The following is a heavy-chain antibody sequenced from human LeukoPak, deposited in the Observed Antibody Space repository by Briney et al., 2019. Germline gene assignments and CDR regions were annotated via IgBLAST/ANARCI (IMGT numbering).Heavy chain of an antibody. CDR2: IIPILGIA. CDR1: GGTFISYT. D-gene: IGHD2-2*01. CDR3: ARLVPAATPDSKNRDC. Sequence: SVKVSCKASGGTFISYTISWVRQAPGQGLEWMGRIIPILGIANYAQKFQGRVTITAGKSTSTAYMELSSLRSEDTAVYYCARLVPAATPDSKNRDCWGQGTLVTVSS. J-gene: IGHJ4*02. V-gene: IGHV1-69*02.